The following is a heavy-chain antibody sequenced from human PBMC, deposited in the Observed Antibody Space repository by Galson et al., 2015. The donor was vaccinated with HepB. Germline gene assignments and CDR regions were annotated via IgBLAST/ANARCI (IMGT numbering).Heavy chain of an antibody. V-gene: IGHV3-7*01. CDR1: GFTFSIYW. Sequence: SLRLSCAASGFTFSIYWMTWVRQAPGEGLEWVANIKEDGSDKYYVDSVKGRFTISRDNAKNSLYLQMNSLRAEDTAVYYCARDQNLQHWGQGTLVTVSS. D-gene: IGHD1-14*01. J-gene: IGHJ1*01. CDR3: ARDQNLQH. CDR2: IKEDGSDK.